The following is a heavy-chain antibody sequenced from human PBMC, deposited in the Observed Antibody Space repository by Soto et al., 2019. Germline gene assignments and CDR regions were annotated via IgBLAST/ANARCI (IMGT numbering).Heavy chain of an antibody. J-gene: IGHJ6*02. D-gene: IGHD4-17*01. CDR2: ISYDGSNK. CDR1: GFTFSSYA. Sequence: VQLLESGGDLVQPGGSLRLSCAASGFTFSSYAMTWVRQAPGKGLEWVAVISYDGSNKYYADSVKRRFTISRDNSKNTLYLQMNSLRAEDTAVYYCAREGTTVTTRGYYGMDVWGQGTTVTVSS. V-gene: IGHV3-30-3*01. CDR3: AREGTTVTTRGYYGMDV.